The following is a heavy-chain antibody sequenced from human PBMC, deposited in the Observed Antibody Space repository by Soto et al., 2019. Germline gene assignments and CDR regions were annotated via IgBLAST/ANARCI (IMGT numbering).Heavy chain of an antibody. J-gene: IGHJ3*01. D-gene: IGHD2-15*01. Sequence: PGGSLRLSCAASGFTFSSSEMYWVRQAPGKGLEWISYIHPGGQTIFYAESVKGRFTISRDNAKQSVYLQMNRRRAEDTAVYYCARRGRRWGGGKKVTVAS. CDR3: ARRGRR. CDR1: GFTFSSSE. V-gene: IGHV3-48*03. CDR2: IHPGGQTI.